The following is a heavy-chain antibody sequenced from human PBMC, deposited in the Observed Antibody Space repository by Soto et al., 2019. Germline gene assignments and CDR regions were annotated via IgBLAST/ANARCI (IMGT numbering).Heavy chain of an antibody. Sequence: PSETLSLTCTVSGGSISSSSYYWGWIRQPPGKGLEWIGTIYYSGSTYYNPSLKSRVTISVDTSKNQFSLKLSSVTAADTAVYYCARPRIGDYVSRWFDPWGQGTLVTVS. CDR3: ARPRIGDYVSRWFDP. CDR2: IYYSGST. J-gene: IGHJ5*02. D-gene: IGHD4-17*01. CDR1: GGSISSSSYY. V-gene: IGHV4-39*01.